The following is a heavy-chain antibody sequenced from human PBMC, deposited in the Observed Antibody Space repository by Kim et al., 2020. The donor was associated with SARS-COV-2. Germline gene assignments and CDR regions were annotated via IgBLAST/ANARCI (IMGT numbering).Heavy chain of an antibody. Sequence: GGSLRLSCAASGFTFSSYSMTWVRQAPGKGLEWVANIKQDGSEKYYVDSVEGRFTISRDNAKNSLYLQMNSLRAEDTAVYYCARLGLRATYDYWGQGTLVTVSS. CDR1: GFTFSSYS. V-gene: IGHV3-7*01. CDR2: IKQDGSEK. J-gene: IGHJ4*02. CDR3: ARLGLRATYDY.